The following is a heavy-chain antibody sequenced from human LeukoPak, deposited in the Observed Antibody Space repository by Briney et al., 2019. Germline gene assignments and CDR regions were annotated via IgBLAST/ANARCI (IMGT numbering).Heavy chain of an antibody. J-gene: IGHJ4*02. Sequence: ASVKVCCKASGYTFTCYYIHWVRQAPGPGIEWMGIINPSGGSTSYAQKFQGRVTMTRDTSTSSVYMELSSLRSEDTAVYYCARTSDYGDYEALDYWGQGTLVTVSS. CDR2: INPSGGST. D-gene: IGHD4-17*01. CDR3: ARTSDYGDYEALDY. CDR1: GYTFTCYY. V-gene: IGHV1-46*01.